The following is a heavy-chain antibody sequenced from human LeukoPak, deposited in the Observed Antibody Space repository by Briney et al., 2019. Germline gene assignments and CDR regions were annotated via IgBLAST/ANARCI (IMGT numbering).Heavy chain of an antibody. D-gene: IGHD1-26*01. CDR2: IRSKAYGGTT. CDR3: TRVILSDYSGSYYSGDDAFDI. J-gene: IGHJ3*02. CDR1: GFTFGDYA. V-gene: IGHV3-49*03. Sequence: GGSLRLSCTASGFTFGDYAMSWFRQAPGKGLEWVGFIRSKAYGGTTEYAASVKGRFTISRDDSKSIAYLQMDSLKTEDTAVYYCTRVILSDYSGSYYSGDDAFDIWGQGTMVTVSS.